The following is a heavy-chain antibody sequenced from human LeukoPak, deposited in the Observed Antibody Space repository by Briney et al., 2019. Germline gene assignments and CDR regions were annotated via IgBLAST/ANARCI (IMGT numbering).Heavy chain of an antibody. V-gene: IGHV1-69*04. Sequence: SVKVSCKASGYTFTSYAMNWVRQAPGQGLEWMGRIIPILGIANYAQKFQGRVTITADESTSTAYMELSSLRSEGTAVYYCARDLGYNWNMFDYWGQGTLVTVSS. D-gene: IGHD1/OR15-1a*01. CDR1: GYTFTSYA. CDR2: IIPILGIA. J-gene: IGHJ4*02. CDR3: ARDLGYNWNMFDY.